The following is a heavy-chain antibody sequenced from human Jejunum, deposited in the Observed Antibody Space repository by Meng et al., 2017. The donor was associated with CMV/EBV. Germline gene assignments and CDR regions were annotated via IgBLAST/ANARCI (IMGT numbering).Heavy chain of an antibody. Sequence: LRHGDYYWDWIRQLPGKGLEWIGYTFYSGAPYYNPSLKSRVTISVDTSKNQYSLNLTSVTAADTGVYYCARERDSSFLDEAFDVWGRGTLVTVSS. CDR1: LRHGDYY. CDR3: ARERDSSFLDEAFDV. CDR2: TFYSGAP. V-gene: IGHV4-31*02. J-gene: IGHJ3*01. D-gene: IGHD3-3*01.